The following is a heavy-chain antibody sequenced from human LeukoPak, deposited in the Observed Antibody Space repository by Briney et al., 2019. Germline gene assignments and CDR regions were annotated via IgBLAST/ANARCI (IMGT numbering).Heavy chain of an antibody. J-gene: IGHJ6*04. CDR2: ISSSSSTI. V-gene: IGHV3-48*04. CDR1: GFTFSIYS. Sequence: GGSLRLSCAASGFTFSIYSMNWVRQAPGKGLEWVSYISSSSSTIHHVDSVKGRFTISRDNAKNSLYLQMNSLRAEDTAVYYCAELGITMIGGVWGKGTTVTISS. CDR3: AELGITMIGGV. D-gene: IGHD3-10*02.